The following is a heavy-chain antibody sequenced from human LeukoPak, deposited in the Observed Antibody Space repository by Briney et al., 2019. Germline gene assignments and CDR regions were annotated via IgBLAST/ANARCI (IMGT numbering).Heavy chain of an antibody. CDR2: INAGNGNT. D-gene: IGHD3-22*01. CDR3: ARTYYDSSGPTLYWYYDL. CDR1: GYTFIKYA. V-gene: IGHV1-3*01. J-gene: IGHJ2*01. Sequence: GASVKVSCKTSGYTFIKYAVHRERQAPGQRLERMGWINAGNGNTKYSQKFQGRVTMTTDTSTSTAYMELRSLRSDDTAVYYCARTYYDSSGPTLYWYYDLWGRGTLVTVSS.